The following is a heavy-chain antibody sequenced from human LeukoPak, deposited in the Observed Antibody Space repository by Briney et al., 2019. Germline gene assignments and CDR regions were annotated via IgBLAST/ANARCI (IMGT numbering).Heavy chain of an antibody. J-gene: IGHJ5*02. CDR3: ATYSSYIVYNCFDP. Sequence: SETLSLTCTVSGGSISSYYWSWIRQPPGKGLEWIGYVYYSGSTNYNPSLKSRVTISVDTSKNQFSLKLRSVTAADTAVYYCATYSSYIVYNCFDPWGQGTLVTVSS. V-gene: IGHV4-59*08. D-gene: IGHD4-11*01. CDR1: GGSISSYY. CDR2: VYYSGST.